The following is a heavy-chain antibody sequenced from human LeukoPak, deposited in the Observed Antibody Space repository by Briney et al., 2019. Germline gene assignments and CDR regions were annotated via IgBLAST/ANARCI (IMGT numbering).Heavy chain of an antibody. CDR2: IHHSGST. V-gene: IGHV4-59*08. Sequence: PSETLSLTCTFSGGSSVSYYWNWIRQSPGKGLEWIGYIHHSGSTKYNPSLKSRATISVDTSKNLVSLKLSSVTAGDTAVYYCARRASGSYPDYFDSWGQGTLVTVSS. CDR3: ARRASGSYPDYFDS. CDR1: GGSSVSYY. D-gene: IGHD1-26*01. J-gene: IGHJ4*02.